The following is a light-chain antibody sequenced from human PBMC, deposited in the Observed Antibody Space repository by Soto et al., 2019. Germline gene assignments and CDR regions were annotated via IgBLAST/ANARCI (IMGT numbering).Light chain of an antibody. CDR3: QQSGSSPGT. V-gene: IGKV3-20*01. CDR1: QRVTSNY. Sequence: IVLTQSPGTLSLSPGERATLSCRASQRVTSNYSPWYQQRPGQAPRLLIFGPSTRDTGLPDRFSGSGSGTGFTLTISRLEPEDCAVYYCQQSGSSPGTFGQGTKVDIK. J-gene: IGKJ1*01. CDR2: GPS.